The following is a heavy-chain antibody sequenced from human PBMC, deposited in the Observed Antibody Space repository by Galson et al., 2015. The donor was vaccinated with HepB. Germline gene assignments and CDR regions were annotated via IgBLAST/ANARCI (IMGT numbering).Heavy chain of an antibody. D-gene: IGHD6-13*01. J-gene: IGHJ4*02. CDR3: ARGAAAGYFDY. Sequence: SLRLSCAASGFTFSSYSMNWVRQAPGKGLEWVSYISSSSSTIYYADSVKGRFTISRDNAKNPLYLQMNSLRAEDTAVYYCARGAAAGYFDYWGRGTLVTVSS. CDR1: GFTFSSYS. V-gene: IGHV3-48*01. CDR2: ISSSSSTI.